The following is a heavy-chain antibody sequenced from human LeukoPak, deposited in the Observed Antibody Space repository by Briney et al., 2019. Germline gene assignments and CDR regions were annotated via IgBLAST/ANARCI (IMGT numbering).Heavy chain of an antibody. CDR3: ARAGVFGITIFGVVTGFDY. J-gene: IGHJ4*02. Sequence: PSETLSLTCTVSGGSISSGDYYWSWIRQPPGKGLEWIGYIYYSGSTYYNPSLKSRVTISVDTSKNQFSLKLSSVTAADTAVYYCARAGVFGITIFGVVTGFDYWGQGTLVIVSS. V-gene: IGHV4-30-4*01. CDR2: IYYSGST. D-gene: IGHD3-3*01. CDR1: GGSISSGDYY.